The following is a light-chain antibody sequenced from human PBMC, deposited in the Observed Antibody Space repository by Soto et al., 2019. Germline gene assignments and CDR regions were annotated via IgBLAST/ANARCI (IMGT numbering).Light chain of an antibody. V-gene: IGKV1-12*01. CDR2: AAS. Sequence: DIQMTQSPSSLSASVGDRVTITCRASQSISNSLNWYQQKSGKAPKLLIYAASSLQSGVPSRFSGSGSGTDFTLTISSLQPEDFATYYRQQANSFPRTFGQGTKV. J-gene: IGKJ1*01. CDR1: QSISNS. CDR3: QQANSFPRT.